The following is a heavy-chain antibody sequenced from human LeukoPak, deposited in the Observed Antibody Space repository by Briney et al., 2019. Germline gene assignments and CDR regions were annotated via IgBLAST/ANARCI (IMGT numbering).Heavy chain of an antibody. CDR2: IIPILGIA. Sequence: SVKVSCKASGGTFSSYAISWVRQAPGQGLEWMGRIIPILGIANYAQKFQGRVTITADKSTSTAYMELSSLRSEDTAVYYCARDGGPYDFWSGYYSIYYYMDVWGKGTTVTVSS. J-gene: IGHJ6*03. D-gene: IGHD3-3*01. V-gene: IGHV1-69*04. CDR3: ARDGGPYDFWSGYYSIYYYMDV. CDR1: GGTFSSYA.